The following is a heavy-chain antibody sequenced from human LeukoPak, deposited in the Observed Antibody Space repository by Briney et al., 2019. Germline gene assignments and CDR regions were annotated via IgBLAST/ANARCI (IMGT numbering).Heavy chain of an antibody. J-gene: IGHJ3*02. CDR3: ARTFSGTDAFDI. CDR1: VGSISSGDYY. CDR2: IYYSGST. V-gene: IGHV4-30-4*08. Sequence: SETLSLTCTVSVGSISSGDYYWSWTRQPPGKGLEWIGYIYYSGSTYYNPSLKSRVTISVDTSKNQFSLKLSSVTAADTAVYYCARTFSGTDAFDIWGQGTMVTVSS. D-gene: IGHD3-10*01.